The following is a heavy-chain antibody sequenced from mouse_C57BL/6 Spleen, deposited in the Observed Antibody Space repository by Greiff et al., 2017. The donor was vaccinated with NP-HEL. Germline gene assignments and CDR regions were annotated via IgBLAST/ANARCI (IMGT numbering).Heavy chain of an antibody. CDR3: ARKRGLLSRTGDAMDY. J-gene: IGHJ4*01. D-gene: IGHD2-10*01. CDR1: GYTFTDYN. Sequence: EVQLQQSGPELVKPGASVKIPCKASGYTFTDYNMDWVKQSHGKSLEWIGDINPNSGGTIYIQKFKGKATLTVDKSSSTAYMELRSLTSEDTAVYYCARKRGLLSRTGDAMDYWGQGTSVTVSS. V-gene: IGHV1-18*01. CDR2: INPNSGGT.